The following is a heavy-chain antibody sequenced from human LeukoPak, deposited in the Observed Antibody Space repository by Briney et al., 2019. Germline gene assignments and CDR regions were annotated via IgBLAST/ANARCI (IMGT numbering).Heavy chain of an antibody. V-gene: IGHV1-18*01. J-gene: IGHJ3*02. CDR2: ISAYNGNT. D-gene: IGHD3-3*01. Sequence: ASVNVSCKASGYTFTSYDISWVRQAPGQGLAWMGWISAYNGNTNYAQKLQGRVTMTTDTSTSTAYMELRSLRSDDTAVYYCARGLRFLEWPEDAFDIWGQGTMVTVSS. CDR1: GYTFTSYD. CDR3: ARGLRFLEWPEDAFDI.